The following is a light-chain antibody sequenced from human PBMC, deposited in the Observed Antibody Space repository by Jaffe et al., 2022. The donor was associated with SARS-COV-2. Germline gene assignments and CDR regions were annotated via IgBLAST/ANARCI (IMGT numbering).Light chain of an antibody. J-gene: IGLJ1*01. Sequence: QSVLTQPPSVSGAPGQRVTISCTGSTSNLGADFDVQWYQQVPGEVPKLLIYSNNVRPSGVPDRFSGSKSGTSASLAISGLQSEDEAEYFCQSYDNNFRGHVFGSGTKVIVL. CDR1: TSNLGADFD. CDR3: QSYDNNFRGHV. V-gene: IGLV1-40*01. CDR2: SNN.